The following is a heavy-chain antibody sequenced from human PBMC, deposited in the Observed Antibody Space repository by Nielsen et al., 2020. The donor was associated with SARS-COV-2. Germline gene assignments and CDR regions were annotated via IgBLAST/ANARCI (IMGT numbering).Heavy chain of an antibody. J-gene: IGHJ4*02. CDR3: THMVRGFRGRDY. Sequence: GESLKISCTASGFTFGDYAMSWFRQAPGKGLEWVGFIRSKAYGGTTEYAASVKGRFTISRDDSKSIAYLQMNSLKTEDTAVYYCTHMVRGFRGRDYWGQGTLVTVSS. CDR2: IRSKAYGGTT. CDR1: GFTFGDYA. V-gene: IGHV3-49*03. D-gene: IGHD3-10*01.